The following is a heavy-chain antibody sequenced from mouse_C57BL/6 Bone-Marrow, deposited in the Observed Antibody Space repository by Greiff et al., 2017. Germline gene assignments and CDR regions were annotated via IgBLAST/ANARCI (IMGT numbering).Heavy chain of an antibody. CDR3: TRDGYDGDWFAY. J-gene: IGHJ3*01. CDR1: GYTFTSYW. D-gene: IGHD2-2*01. V-gene: IGHV1-5*01. Sequence: EVKVEESGTVLARPGASVKMSCKTSGYTFTSYWMHWVKQRPGQGLEWIGAIYPGNSDTSYNQKFKGKAKLTAVTSASTAYMGLSSLTNEDSAVYYCTRDGYDGDWFAYWGQGTLVTVSA. CDR2: IYPGNSDT.